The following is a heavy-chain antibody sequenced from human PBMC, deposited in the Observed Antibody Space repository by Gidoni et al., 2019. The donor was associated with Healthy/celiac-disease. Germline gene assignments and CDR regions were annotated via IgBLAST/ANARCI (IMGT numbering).Heavy chain of an antibody. CDR3: ASSTAGIWFGEWKPYYYLDY. CDR1: GYSFTSYW. D-gene: IGHD3-10*01. J-gene: IGHJ4*02. CDR2: IDPSDSYT. V-gene: IGHV5-10-1*03. Sequence: EVQLVQSGAEVKKPGESLRISCKGSGYSFTSYWISWVRQMPGKGLEWMGRIDPSDSYTNYSPSFQGHVTISADKSISTAYLQWSSLKASDTAMYYCASSTAGIWFGEWKPYYYLDYWGQGTLVTVSS.